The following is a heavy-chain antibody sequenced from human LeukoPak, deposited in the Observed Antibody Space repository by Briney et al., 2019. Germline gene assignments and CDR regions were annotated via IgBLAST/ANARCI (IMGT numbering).Heavy chain of an antibody. V-gene: IGHV4-31*03. CDR1: GGSISSGGYY. CDR3: ARAPLLLWFGESINYFDY. Sequence: SETLSLTCTVSGGSISSGGYYWSWIRQRPGTGLEWIGYIYYSGSTYYNPSLKSRVTISVDTSKNQFSLKLSSATAADTAVYYCARAPLLLWFGESINYFDYWGQGTLVTVSS. CDR2: IYYSGST. J-gene: IGHJ4*02. D-gene: IGHD3-10*01.